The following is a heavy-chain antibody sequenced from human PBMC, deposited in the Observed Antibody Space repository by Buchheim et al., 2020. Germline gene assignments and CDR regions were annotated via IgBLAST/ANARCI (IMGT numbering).Heavy chain of an antibody. J-gene: IGHJ6*02. CDR2: ISHDGNKE. D-gene: IGHD2-8*01. CDR3: AKDGTIGVVYFYGMDV. Sequence: VESGGGVVQPGRSLRLSCAASGFTFGKYAMHWVRQAPGKGLEWVTLISHDGNKEHYADSVKGRFTISRDNSNNTLYLQMNNLRPEHTALYYCAKDGTIGVVYFYGMDVWGRGTT. CDR1: GFTFGKYA. V-gene: IGHV3-30*18.